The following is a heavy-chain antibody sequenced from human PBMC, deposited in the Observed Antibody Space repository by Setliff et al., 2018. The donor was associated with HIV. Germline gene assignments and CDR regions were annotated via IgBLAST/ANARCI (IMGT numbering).Heavy chain of an antibody. Sequence: PGGSLILSCAVSGFTLTSSWIHWVRQAPGKGLVWVSRFRGDDRTTNYADSVKGRFTFSSDNAKNTVYLQMDALRAEGTAVYYCARALYGSDSLLDSWGQ. J-gene: IGHJ4*02. CDR2: FRGDDRTT. D-gene: IGHD1-26*01. CDR1: GFTLTSSW. CDR3: ARALYGSDSLLDS. V-gene: IGHV3-74*01.